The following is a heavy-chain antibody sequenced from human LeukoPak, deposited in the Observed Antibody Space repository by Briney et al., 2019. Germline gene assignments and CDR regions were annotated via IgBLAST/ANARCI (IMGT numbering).Heavy chain of an antibody. CDR3: ARDRTGRNTAQDDY. CDR2: IYYSGNT. V-gene: IGHV4-39*07. J-gene: IGHJ4*02. Sequence: PSETLSLTCTVSGGSITTTTYYWGWIRQPPGKGLEWIGSIYYSGNTYYNPSLKSRVSMSVDTSTNQFSLKLTSVTAADTAVYYCARDRTGRNTAQDDYWGQGTLVTVSS. D-gene: IGHD5-18*01. CDR1: GGSITTTTYY.